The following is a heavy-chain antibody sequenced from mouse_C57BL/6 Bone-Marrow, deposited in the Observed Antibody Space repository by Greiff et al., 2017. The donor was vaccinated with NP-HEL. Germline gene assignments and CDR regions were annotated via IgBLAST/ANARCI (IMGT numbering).Heavy chain of an antibody. CDR1: GFNIKDDY. J-gene: IGHJ1*03. D-gene: IGHD2-1*01. CDR3: TTVRDFDV. V-gene: IGHV14-4*01. Sequence: LVESGAELVRPGASVKLSCTASGFNIKDDYMHWVKQRPEQGLEWIGWIDPENGDTEYASKFQGKATITADTSSNTAYLQLSSLTSEDTAVYYCTTVRDFDVWGTGTTVTVSS. CDR2: IDPENGDT.